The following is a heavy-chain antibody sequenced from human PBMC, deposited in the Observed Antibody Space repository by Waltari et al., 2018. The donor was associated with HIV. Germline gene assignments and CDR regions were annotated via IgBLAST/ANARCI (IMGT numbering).Heavy chain of an antibody. J-gene: IGHJ3*02. V-gene: IGHV4-4*02. CDR2: ISQSGIT. CDR3: AREATSVTTSGGFDI. D-gene: IGHD4-17*01. CDR1: GGSVSSDNW. Sequence: QVQLQESGPGLVKPSGTLSLTCDVSGGSVSSDNWWSWVRQPPGEGLEWIGEISQSGITNYSPSLKSRVTISIDKSRKQFSLKLNSVTAADTAVYYCAREATSVTTSGGFDIWGQGTVVTVSS.